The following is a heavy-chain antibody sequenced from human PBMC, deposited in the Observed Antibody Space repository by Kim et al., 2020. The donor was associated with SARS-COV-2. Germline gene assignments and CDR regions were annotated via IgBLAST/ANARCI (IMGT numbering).Heavy chain of an antibody. J-gene: IGHJ5*02. Sequence: SQTLSLTCAISGDRVSSNSAAWHWLRQSPSRGLEWLGRTYYRSKWYNDYAVSVKSRITINPDTSKNQFSLQLNSVTPEDTAVYYCARDSSARTTNWYDPWGQGTLVTVSS. V-gene: IGHV6-1*01. CDR3: ARDSSARTTNWYDP. D-gene: IGHD6-25*01. CDR2: TYYRSKWYN. CDR1: GDRVSSNSAA.